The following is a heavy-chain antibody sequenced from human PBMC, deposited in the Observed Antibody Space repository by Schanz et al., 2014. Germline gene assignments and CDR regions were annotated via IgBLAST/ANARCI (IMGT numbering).Heavy chain of an antibody. V-gene: IGHV3-23*04. CDR2: MNESHSTI. D-gene: IGHD5-12*01. CDR3: ARKVVATIGGYYDN. J-gene: IGHJ4*02. Sequence: EVQLAESGGGLVQPGGSLRLSCAASGFSFSSYAMGWVRQARGKGLEWVSAMNESHSTIYYADSVRGRFTISRDNAENTLFLQMSSLRAEDTAVYYCARKVVATIGGYYDNWGQGTLVIVSS. CDR1: GFSFSSYA.